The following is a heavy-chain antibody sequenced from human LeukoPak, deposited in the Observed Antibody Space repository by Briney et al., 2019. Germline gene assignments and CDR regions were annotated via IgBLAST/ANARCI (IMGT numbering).Heavy chain of an antibody. D-gene: IGHD2-2*02. CDR2: ISYDGSNK. J-gene: IGHJ4*02. CDR3: AKDAYCSSTSCYSNFDY. V-gene: IGHV3-30*18. Sequence: GGSLRLSCAASGFTFSSYGMHWVRQAPGKGLEWVAVISYDGSNKYYADSVKGRFTISRDNSKNTPYLQVNSLRAEDTAVYYCAKDAYCSSTSCYSNFDYWGQGTLVTVSS. CDR1: GFTFSSYG.